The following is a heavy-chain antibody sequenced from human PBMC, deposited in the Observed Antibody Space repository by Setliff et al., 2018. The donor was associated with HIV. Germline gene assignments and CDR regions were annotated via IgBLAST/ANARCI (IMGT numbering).Heavy chain of an antibody. CDR3: ARDGYCRTTSCHIDY. Sequence: ASVKVSCKASGYTFTEFYVHWVRQAPGEGLEWIGWIYPNTGGTNYAQKFQGRVTMTRDTSIRTAYMELRMLTSDDTAVFYCARDGYCRTTSCHIDYWGQGTLVTVSS. J-gene: IGHJ4*02. D-gene: IGHD2-2*02. V-gene: IGHV1-2*02. CDR1: GYTFTEFY. CDR2: IYPNTGGT.